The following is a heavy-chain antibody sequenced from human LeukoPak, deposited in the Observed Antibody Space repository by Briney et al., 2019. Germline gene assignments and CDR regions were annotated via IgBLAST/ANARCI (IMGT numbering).Heavy chain of an antibody. V-gene: IGHV4-59*01. Sequence: SETLSLTCTVSGGSISSYYWSWIRQPPGKGLERIGYIYYSGSTNYNPSLKSRVTISVDTSKNQFSLKLSSVTAADTAVYYCARGPTYYDILTGYYRSGGSLPLDYWGQGTLVTVSS. J-gene: IGHJ4*02. CDR3: ARGPTYYDILTGYYRSGGSLPLDY. CDR2: IYYSGST. CDR1: GGSISSYY. D-gene: IGHD3-9*01.